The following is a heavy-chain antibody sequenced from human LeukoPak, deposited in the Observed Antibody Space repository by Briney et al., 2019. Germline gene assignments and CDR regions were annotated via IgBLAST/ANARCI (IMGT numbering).Heavy chain of an antibody. D-gene: IGHD3-9*01. CDR1: GFTFSTYI. J-gene: IGHJ4*02. V-gene: IGHV3-21*04. Sequence: GGSLRLSCAASGFTFSTYIMNWVRQTPGKGLEWVSSIGTSTSYIYYADSVKGRFTISRDNAKNSLYLQMNSLRAEDTALYYCAKTVGYDILTGEIYFDYWGQGTLVTVSS. CDR3: AKTVGYDILTGEIYFDY. CDR2: IGTSTSYI.